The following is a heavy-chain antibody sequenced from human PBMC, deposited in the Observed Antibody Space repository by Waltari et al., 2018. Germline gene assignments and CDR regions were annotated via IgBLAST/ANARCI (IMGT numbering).Heavy chain of an antibody. CDR1: GGSFSGNS. Sequence: QVQLHQWGARLLKPSETLSLTCAVYGGSFSGNSWNWIRQPPGKGLEWIGEIHHSGSTNCNPSLKSRVTISLDTSKNQFSLNLASVTAADTAVYYCAGGGYWGQGTLVTVSS. V-gene: IGHV4-34*01. CDR2: IHHSGST. CDR3: AGGGY. J-gene: IGHJ4*02.